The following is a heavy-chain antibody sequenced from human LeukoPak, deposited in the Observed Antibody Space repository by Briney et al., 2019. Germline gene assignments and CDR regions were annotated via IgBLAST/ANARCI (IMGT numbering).Heavy chain of an antibody. CDR1: GFTFSSYA. D-gene: IGHD1-26*01. Sequence: GGSLRLSCSASGFTFSSYAMSWVRQAPGKGLEWVSAISGSGGSTYYADSVKGRLTISRDNSKNTLYLQMNSLRAEDTAVYYCAKSHKSFRGSSDAFDIWGQGTMVTVSS. CDR2: ISGSGGST. CDR3: AKSHKSFRGSSDAFDI. V-gene: IGHV3-23*01. J-gene: IGHJ3*02.